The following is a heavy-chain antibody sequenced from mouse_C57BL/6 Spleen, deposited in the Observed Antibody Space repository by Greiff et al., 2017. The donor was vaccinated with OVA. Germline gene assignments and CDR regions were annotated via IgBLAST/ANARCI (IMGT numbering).Heavy chain of an antibody. D-gene: IGHD2-3*01. J-gene: IGHJ4*01. Sequence: EVKLVESGGGLVKPGGSLKLSCAASGFTFSDYGMHWVRQAPGKGLEWVGYISSGSSTTYYADTVKGRFTFARDNAKDTLCLQMPSLRSEDTAMYYSARSGLLNYAMDYWGQGTSVTVSS. CDR1: GFTFSDYG. V-gene: IGHV5-17*01. CDR3: ARSGLLNYAMDY. CDR2: ISSGSSTT.